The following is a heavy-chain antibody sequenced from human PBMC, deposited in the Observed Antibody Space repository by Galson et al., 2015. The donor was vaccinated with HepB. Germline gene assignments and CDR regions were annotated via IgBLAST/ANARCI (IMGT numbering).Heavy chain of an antibody. CDR1: GFRFTTYG. CDR2: ISYDSANR. J-gene: IGHJ3*02. D-gene: IGHD3-22*01. V-gene: IGHV3-30*18. CDR3: AKPQPHQYDSSGYYYSAFDI. Sequence: SCAASGFRFTTYGMHWIRQAPGKGLEWVAVISYDSANRYYADSVRGRFTISRDNSKSTLYLQMNSLRPEDMAVYFCAKPQPHQYDSSGYYYSAFDIWGQGTTVAVSS.